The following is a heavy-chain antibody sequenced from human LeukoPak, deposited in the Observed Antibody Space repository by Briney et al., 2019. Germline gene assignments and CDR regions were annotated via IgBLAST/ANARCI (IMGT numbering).Heavy chain of an antibody. V-gene: IGHV4-59*08. J-gene: IGHJ4*02. CDR1: GGSISSYY. CDR2: IYYSGST. Sequence: SETLSLTCTVSGGSISSYYLSWIRQPPGKGLEWIGYIYYSGSTNYNPSLKSRVTISVDTSKSQFSLKLSSVTAADTAVYYCARRRNWGYFDYWGQGTLVTVSS. CDR3: ARRRNWGYFDY. D-gene: IGHD7-27*01.